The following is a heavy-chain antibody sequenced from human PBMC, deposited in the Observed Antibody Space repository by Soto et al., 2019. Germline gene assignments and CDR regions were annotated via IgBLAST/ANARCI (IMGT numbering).Heavy chain of an antibody. CDR1: GYTFTTYW. CDR2: IYPGDSDT. Sequence: GESLKISCKGSGYTFTTYWIGWVRQMPGKGLEWMAIIYPGDSDTRYSPSFEGQVTISADKSISTAYLQWSSLKASDTAMYYCARPFQEGSMVRGWYYWGQGTLVTVSS. J-gene: IGHJ4*02. CDR3: ARPFQEGSMVRGWYY. V-gene: IGHV5-51*01. D-gene: IGHD3-10*01.